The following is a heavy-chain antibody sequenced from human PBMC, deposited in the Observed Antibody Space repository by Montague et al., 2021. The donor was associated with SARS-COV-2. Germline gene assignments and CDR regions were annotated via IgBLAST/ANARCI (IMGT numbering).Heavy chain of an antibody. Sequence: SLRLSCAASGFPLNTRAMHWVRQAPGKGLEWVAVTSFDEKKKYYAASVKGRFTISRDNSKNTLYLQMNGLTVDDTAMYYGARVSRVGATYFYYGMDVWGRGTTVTVSS. D-gene: IGHD1-26*01. CDR3: ARVSRVGATYFYYGMDV. J-gene: IGHJ6*02. CDR2: TSFDEKKK. CDR1: GFPLNTRA. V-gene: IGHV3-30*03.